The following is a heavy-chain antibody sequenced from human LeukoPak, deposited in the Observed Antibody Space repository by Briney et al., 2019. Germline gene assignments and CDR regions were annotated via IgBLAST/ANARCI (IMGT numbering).Heavy chain of an antibody. D-gene: IGHD2-2*01. V-gene: IGHV3-7*01. CDR1: GFTFSRYY. J-gene: IGHJ4*02. Sequence: AGGSLRLSCAASGFTFSRYYMTWVRKAPGKGREWVSNIKQDRSDKFYVDSVKGRFTLSRDNAKNSMYLQMNSLRAEDTAIYYCARVLPVASRDYWGQGTLVTVSS. CDR2: IKQDRSDK. CDR3: ARVLPVASRDY.